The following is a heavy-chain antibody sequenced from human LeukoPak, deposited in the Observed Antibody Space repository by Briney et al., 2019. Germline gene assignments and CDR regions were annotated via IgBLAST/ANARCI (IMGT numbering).Heavy chain of an antibody. V-gene: IGHV1-8*01. CDR1: GYTFISYL. D-gene: IGHD6-13*01. J-gene: IGHJ5*02. Sequence: GASVKVSCKASGYTFISYLITWVRQAPGKGVEWMGWMNPFSANTGYAQNFQGRMTITRKTSISTAYMELSSLRSEHTAVYYCARTQHLVLRSPLDPWGQGTLVTVSS. CDR3: ARTQHLVLRSPLDP. CDR2: MNPFSANT.